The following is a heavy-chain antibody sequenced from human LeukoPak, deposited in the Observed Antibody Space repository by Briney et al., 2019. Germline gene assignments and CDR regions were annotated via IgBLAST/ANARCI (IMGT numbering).Heavy chain of an antibody. D-gene: IGHD3-22*01. CDR3: AADTSGYRIFNY. Sequence: SETLSLTCTVSGGSISRGGYCWSWIRQHPGKGLEWIGYIDYSGSTFSNPSLKSRLTMSIYTYKNQFYLKLSSVTAADTAVYYCAADTSGYRIFNYWGQGTLVTVSS. CDR1: GGSISRGGYC. J-gene: IGHJ4*02. CDR2: IDYSGST. V-gene: IGHV4-31*03.